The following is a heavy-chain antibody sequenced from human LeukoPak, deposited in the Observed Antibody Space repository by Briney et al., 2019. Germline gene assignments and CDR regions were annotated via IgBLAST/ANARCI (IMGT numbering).Heavy chain of an antibody. Sequence: SETLSLTCAVYGESVRGHYWTWIRHPPGRGLERIGEINHSGSTTSNPSLNNRVTISVDTSKNQFSLKLTSVTAADTAVYCCARPRYGSGSLDSWGQGTLVTVSS. CDR2: INHSGST. V-gene: IGHV4-34*01. CDR3: ARPRYGSGSLDS. D-gene: IGHD3-10*01. J-gene: IGHJ4*02. CDR1: GESVRGHY.